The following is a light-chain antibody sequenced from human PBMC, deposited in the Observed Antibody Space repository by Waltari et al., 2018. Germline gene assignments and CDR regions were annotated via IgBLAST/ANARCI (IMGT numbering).Light chain of an antibody. CDR1: DSNIGDNV. Sequence: QSVLTQPPPASATPGHRVIISCSGSDSNIGDNVVNWYQQLPGTAPKLLIYRNDLRPSGVPDRFSASKSGTSASLAISGLQSEDEADYYCATWDDGLGGVWVFGGGTKVTVL. CDR2: RND. V-gene: IGLV1-44*01. J-gene: IGLJ3*02. CDR3: ATWDDGLGGVWV.